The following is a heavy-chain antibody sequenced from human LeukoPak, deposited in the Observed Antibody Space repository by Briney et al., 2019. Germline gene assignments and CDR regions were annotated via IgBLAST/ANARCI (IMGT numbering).Heavy chain of an antibody. CDR1: GFTFSSYW. J-gene: IGHJ5*02. V-gene: IGHV3-74*01. D-gene: IGHD1-14*01. Sequence: PGGSLRLSCAASGFTFSSYWMHWVRQAPGKGLVWVSRINFDGSTTNYADSVKGRSTISRDNAKNTLYLQINSLRVEDTAVYYCARDTGVNRFDPWGQGTLVTVSS. CDR3: ARDTGVNRFDP. CDR2: INFDGSTT.